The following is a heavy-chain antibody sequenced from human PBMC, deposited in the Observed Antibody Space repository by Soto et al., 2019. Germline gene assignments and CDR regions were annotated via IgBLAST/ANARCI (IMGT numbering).Heavy chain of an antibody. CDR1: GGTFSSNV. Sequence: QVQLVQSGGEVTKPGSSVKVSCKASGGTFSSNVISWVRQVPGQGLEWMGGIIPIFGSANYAQKFQGRVTITADESTRTAYMELNSLRYEDTAVFYCARGEQLVRGNYYGMDVWGQGTTVTVSS. V-gene: IGHV1-69*01. D-gene: IGHD6-6*01. J-gene: IGHJ6*02. CDR3: ARGEQLVRGNYYGMDV. CDR2: IIPIFGSA.